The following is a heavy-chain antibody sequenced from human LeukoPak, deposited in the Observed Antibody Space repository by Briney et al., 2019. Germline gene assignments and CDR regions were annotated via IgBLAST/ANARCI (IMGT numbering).Heavy chain of an antibody. CDR1: GFTFSSYA. V-gene: IGHV3-23*01. J-gene: IGHJ4*02. D-gene: IGHD2-2*01. CDR2: ISGSGGST. Sequence: GGSLRLSCAASGFTFSSYAMSWVRQAPGKGLDWVSAISGSGGSTYYADSVKGRFTISRDNSKNTLYLQMNSLRAEDTAVYYCAKDRGIVVVPAGIFDYWGQGTLVTVSS. CDR3: AKDRGIVVVPAGIFDY.